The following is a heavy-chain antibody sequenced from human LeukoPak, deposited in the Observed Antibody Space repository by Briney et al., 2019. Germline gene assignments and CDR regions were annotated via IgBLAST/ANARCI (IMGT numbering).Heavy chain of an antibody. D-gene: IGHD2-15*01. CDR2: TYYRSKWYN. V-gene: IGHV6-1*01. CDR1: GDSVSSNSVA. Sequence: SQTLSLTCAISGDSVSSNSVAWNWIRQSPSRGLEWLGRTYYRSKWYNDYAVSVKGRITINPDTSKNQFPLQLNSVTPEDTAVYYCARDHCSGGSCHWRFDYWGQGTLVTVSS. CDR3: ARDHCSGGSCHWRFDY. J-gene: IGHJ4*02.